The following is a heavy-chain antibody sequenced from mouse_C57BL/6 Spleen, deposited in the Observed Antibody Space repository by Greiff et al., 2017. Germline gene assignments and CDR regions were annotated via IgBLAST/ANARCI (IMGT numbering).Heavy chain of an antibody. V-gene: IGHV5-17*01. CDR2: ISSGSSTI. J-gene: IGHJ3*01. CDR1: GFTFSDYG. CDR3: ARDGNYVPFAY. Sequence: EVMLVESGGGLVKPGGSLKLSCAASGFTFSDYGMHWVRQAPEKGLEWVAYISSGSSTIYYADTVKGRFTISRDNAKNTLFLQMTSLRSEDTAMYYCARDGNYVPFAYWGQGTLVTVSA. D-gene: IGHD2-1*01.